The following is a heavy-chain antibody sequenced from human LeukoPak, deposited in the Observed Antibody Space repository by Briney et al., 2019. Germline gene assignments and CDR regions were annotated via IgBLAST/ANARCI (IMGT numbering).Heavy chain of an antibody. D-gene: IGHD3-3*01. CDR3: ARDLYSGFWSGYSYY. Sequence: SETLSLTCTVSGGSISSYYWSWIRQPPGKGLEWIGYIYYSGSTNYNPSLKSRVTISVDTSKNQFSLKLSSVTAADTAVYYCARDLYSGFWSGYSYYWGQGTLVTVSS. J-gene: IGHJ4*02. CDR2: IYYSGST. CDR1: GGSISSYY. V-gene: IGHV4-59*01.